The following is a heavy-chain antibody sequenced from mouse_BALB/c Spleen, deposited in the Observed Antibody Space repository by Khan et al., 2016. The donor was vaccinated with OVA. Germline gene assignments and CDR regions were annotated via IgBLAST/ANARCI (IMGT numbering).Heavy chain of an antibody. J-gene: IGHJ3*01. CDR1: GFSFSSYS. Sequence: EVELVESGGDLVKPGGSLKLSCAASGFSFSSYSMSWVRQTPDKRLEWVATISSGGDYTYYPDIVKGRFTISRDNAKNTLYLQMSSLKSEDTAMYYCERHLTGSFAYWGQGTLVTVSA. CDR2: ISSGGDYT. CDR3: ERHLTGSFAY. D-gene: IGHD4-1*01. V-gene: IGHV5-6*01.